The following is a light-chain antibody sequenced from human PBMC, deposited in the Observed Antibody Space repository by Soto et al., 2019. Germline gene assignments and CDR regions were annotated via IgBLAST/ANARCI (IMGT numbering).Light chain of an antibody. Sequence: EIVMSQSPATVSVPPGERATLYCRASQSVSTNFAWYQQKPGQAPRLLIYGASTRATAVPARFTASGSGTEFTLTISSLQSEDFAVYYCQQYNTWPRTFGQGTKVDIK. J-gene: IGKJ1*01. V-gene: IGKV3-15*01. CDR2: GAS. CDR1: QSVSTN. CDR3: QQYNTWPRT.